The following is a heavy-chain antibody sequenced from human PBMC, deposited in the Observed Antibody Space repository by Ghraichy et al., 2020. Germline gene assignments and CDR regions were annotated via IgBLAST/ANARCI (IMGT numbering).Heavy chain of an antibody. J-gene: IGHJ3*02. D-gene: IGHD5-24*01. CDR3: ARAEAEIDAFDI. V-gene: IGHV3-21*01. CDR2: ISSSSYI. CDR1: GFTFSSYS. Sequence: GGSLRLSCAASGFTFSSYSMNWVRQAPGKGLEWVSSISSSSYIYYADSVKGRFTISRDNAKNSLYLQMNSLRAEDTAVYYCARAEAEIDAFDIWGQGTMVTVSS.